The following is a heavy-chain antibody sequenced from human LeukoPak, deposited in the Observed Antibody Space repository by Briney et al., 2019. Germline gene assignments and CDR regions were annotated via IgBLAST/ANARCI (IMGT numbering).Heavy chain of an antibody. Sequence: GGSLRLSCAASGFTVSSNYMTWVRQAPGKGLEWVATIKQDGSAKYYVDSMKGRFTISRDNAKNSLYLQMNSLRAEDTAVYYCARVRVGSSWYYFDYWGQGTLVTVSS. CDR2: IKQDGSAK. V-gene: IGHV3-7*03. CDR3: ARVRVGSSWYYFDY. J-gene: IGHJ4*02. CDR1: GFTVSSNY. D-gene: IGHD6-13*01.